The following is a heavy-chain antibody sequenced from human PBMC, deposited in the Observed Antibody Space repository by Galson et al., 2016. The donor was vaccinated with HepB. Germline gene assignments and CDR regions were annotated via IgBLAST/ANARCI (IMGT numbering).Heavy chain of an antibody. CDR2: INPSDGST. CDR1: GYTFTSHS. CDR3: ARDNGRRSPARSRFFDGLLFSNPDD. V-gene: IGHV1-46*01. Sequence: SVKVSCKASGYTFTSHSMHWVRQAPGQGLEWMGIINPSDGSTSFAQKFQGRVTMTWDTSTTTVYMDLSSLRSEDTAVYYCARDNGRRSPARSRFFDGLLFSNPDDWGQGTLVTVSS. D-gene: IGHD3-9*01. J-gene: IGHJ4*02.